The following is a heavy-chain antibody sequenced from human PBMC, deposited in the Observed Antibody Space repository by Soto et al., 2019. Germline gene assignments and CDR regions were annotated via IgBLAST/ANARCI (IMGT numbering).Heavy chain of an antibody. CDR2: IYYSGTT. J-gene: IGHJ4*02. D-gene: IGHD6-19*01. CDR1: GGSISSSNYY. V-gene: IGHV4-39*01. Sequence: SETLSLTCTVSGGSISSSNYYWGWIRQPPGKGLEWIGSIYYSGTTYYNPSLKSRVTISVYTSKSQFSLKLSSVTAADTAVYYCAALSRLRLVDYWGRGHLVTVSS. CDR3: AALSRLRLVDY.